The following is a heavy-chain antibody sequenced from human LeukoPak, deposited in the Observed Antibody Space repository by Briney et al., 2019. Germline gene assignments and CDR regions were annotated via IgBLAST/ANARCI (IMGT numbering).Heavy chain of an antibody. CDR3: ARCAPSGSNWFDP. Sequence: SVKVSCKASGGTFSSYAISWVRQAPGQGLEWMGGIIPIFGTANYAQKFQGRVTITADESTSPAYMELSSLRSEDTAVYYCARCAPSGSNWFDPWGQGTLVTVSS. CDR1: GGTFSSYA. D-gene: IGHD3-22*01. V-gene: IGHV1-69*13. J-gene: IGHJ5*02. CDR2: IIPIFGTA.